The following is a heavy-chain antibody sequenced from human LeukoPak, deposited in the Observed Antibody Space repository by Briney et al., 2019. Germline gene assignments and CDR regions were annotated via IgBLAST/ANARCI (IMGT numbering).Heavy chain of an antibody. D-gene: IGHD6-19*01. J-gene: IGHJ1*01. CDR3: ARDEAGYSSE. CDR2: ITSDGGTT. V-gene: IGHV3-64*01. Sequence: GGSLRLSCAASGFTFSNAWMSWVRQAPGKGLEHVSSITSDGGTTYYANSVKGRFTISRDNSKNTLYLQMGSLRDEDMSVYYCARDEAGYSSEWGQGTLVTVSS. CDR1: GFTFSNAW.